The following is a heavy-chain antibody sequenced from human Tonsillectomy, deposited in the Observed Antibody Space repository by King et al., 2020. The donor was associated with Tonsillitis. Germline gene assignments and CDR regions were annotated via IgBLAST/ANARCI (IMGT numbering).Heavy chain of an antibody. V-gene: IGHV3-48*02. J-gene: IGHJ4*02. CDR1: GFTFSTYS. CDR2: ISSSSSTI. Sequence: VQLVESGGDLVQPGRSLRLSCAASGFTFSTYSMNWVRQAPGKGLEWVSYISSSSSTIYYADSLKGRFTISRDNAKNSLYLQMSSLRDEDTAVYYCARGMVTFGGVIARFDYWGPGTLVTVSS. D-gene: IGHD3-16*02. CDR3: ARGMVTFGGVIARFDY.